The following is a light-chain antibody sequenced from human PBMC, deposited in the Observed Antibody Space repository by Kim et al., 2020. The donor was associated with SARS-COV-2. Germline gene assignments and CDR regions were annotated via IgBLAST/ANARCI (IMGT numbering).Light chain of an antibody. CDR2: ANI. Sequence: TLTNSCPPSRWRTARRYLHVFQQRSGSSPDTVIYANIQRPSVVPDRFSGSIDSSSNSASLTISGLKAEDEADYYCQSYDSSNPWVFGGGTKLTVL. V-gene: IGLV6-57*01. CDR3: QSYDSSNPWV. CDR1: RWRTARRY. J-gene: IGLJ3*02.